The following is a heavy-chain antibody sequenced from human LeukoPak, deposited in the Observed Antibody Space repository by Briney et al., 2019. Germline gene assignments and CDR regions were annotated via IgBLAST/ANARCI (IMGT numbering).Heavy chain of an antibody. Sequence: PGGSLRLSCAASGFTFSSYAMSWVRQSPGKGLEWVSAISGSGSSTYYVDSVKGRFTISRDNSKNTLYLQMNNLRAEDTALYYCAKDRRRTTVTSFDYWGQGTLATVSS. D-gene: IGHD4-17*01. CDR3: AKDRRRTTVTSFDY. CDR2: ISGSGSST. CDR1: GFTFSSYA. J-gene: IGHJ4*02. V-gene: IGHV3-23*01.